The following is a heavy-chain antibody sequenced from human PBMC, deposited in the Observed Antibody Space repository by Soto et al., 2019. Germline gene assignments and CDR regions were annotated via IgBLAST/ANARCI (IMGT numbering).Heavy chain of an antibody. J-gene: IGHJ6*02. Sequence: GGSLRLSCAASGFTFSSYAMSWVRQAPGKGLEWVSAISGSGGSTYYADSVKGRFTISRDNSKNTLYLQMNSLRAEDTAVYYCAKDWGSYGAPYYYYYGMDVWGQGTTVTVSS. D-gene: IGHD5-18*01. V-gene: IGHV3-23*01. CDR1: GFTFSSYA. CDR3: AKDWGSYGAPYYYYYGMDV. CDR2: ISGSGGST.